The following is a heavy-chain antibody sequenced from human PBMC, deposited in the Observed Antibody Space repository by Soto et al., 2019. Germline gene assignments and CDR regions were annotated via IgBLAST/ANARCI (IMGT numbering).Heavy chain of an antibody. CDR3: TSLGYCSSTSCDTIDY. CDR1: GFTFGDYA. D-gene: IGHD2-2*01. Sequence: LRLSFTASGFTFGDYAMSWVRQAPGKGLEWVGFIRSKAYGGTTEYAASVKGRFTISRDDSKSIAYLQMNSLKTEDTAVYYCTSLGYCSSTSCDTIDYWGQGTLVTVSS. CDR2: IRSKAYGGTT. J-gene: IGHJ4*02. V-gene: IGHV3-49*04.